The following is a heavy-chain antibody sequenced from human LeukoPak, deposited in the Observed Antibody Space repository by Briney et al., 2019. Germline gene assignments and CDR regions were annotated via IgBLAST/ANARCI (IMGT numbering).Heavy chain of an antibody. D-gene: IGHD3-10*01. CDR1: GYTFTSYD. V-gene: IGHV1-8*01. J-gene: IGHJ4*02. CDR3: ARIRTYYYGSGSQF. Sequence: ASVKVSCKASGYTFTSYDINWVRQATGQGLEWMGWMNPNSGNTGYAQKFQGRVTMTRSTSISTAYMELSSLRSEDTAVYYCARIRTYYYGSGSQFWGQGTLVTVSS. CDR2: MNPNSGNT.